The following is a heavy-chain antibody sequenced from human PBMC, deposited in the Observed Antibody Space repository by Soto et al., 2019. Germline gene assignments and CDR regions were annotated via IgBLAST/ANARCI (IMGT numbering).Heavy chain of an antibody. CDR1: GFTFSNVW. V-gene: IGHV3-15*01. CDR3: ATLVRSIDSGSYANWFDP. J-gene: IGHJ5*02. D-gene: IGHD3-10*01. CDR2: IKRNIEGGTT. Sequence: EVQLVESGGGLVRPGGSLRLSCAASGFTFSNVWMTWVRQVPGKGLEWVGRIKRNIEGGTTDFAAPVKGRFSISRDDSINTLYLQLNNLQDEDTAVYYCATLVRSIDSGSYANWFDPWGQGTLVTVSS.